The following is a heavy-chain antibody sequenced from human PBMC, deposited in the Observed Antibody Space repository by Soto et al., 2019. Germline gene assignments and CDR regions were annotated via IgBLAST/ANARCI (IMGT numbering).Heavy chain of an antibody. D-gene: IGHD3-16*01. CDR2: ISPYTGNT. CDR1: GYILVNYG. V-gene: IGHV1-18*01. Sequence: QVQLVQSGDEVKKPGASVKVSCKASGYILVNYGIAWERQAPGQGLEWMGWISPYTGNTHSATKVQGRLTMTTDTSTSTAYMDLGSLTSDDTAVYYCVMVDNYVTPTPQDVWGQGTTVTVSS. J-gene: IGHJ6*02. CDR3: VMVDNYVTPTPQDV.